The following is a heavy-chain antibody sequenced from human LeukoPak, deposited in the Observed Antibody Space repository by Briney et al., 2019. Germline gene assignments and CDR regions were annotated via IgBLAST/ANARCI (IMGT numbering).Heavy chain of an antibody. CDR3: ARVKEMATIYYLDP. D-gene: IGHD5-24*01. CDR1: GYTFTGYY. J-gene: IGHJ5*02. CDR2: INPNSGGT. V-gene: IGHV1-2*02. Sequence: GASVKVCCKASGYTFTGYYMHWVRQAPGQGLEWMGWINPNSGGTNYAQKFQGRVTMTRDTSISTAYMELSRLRSDDTAVYYCARVKEMATIYYLDPWGQGTLVTVSS.